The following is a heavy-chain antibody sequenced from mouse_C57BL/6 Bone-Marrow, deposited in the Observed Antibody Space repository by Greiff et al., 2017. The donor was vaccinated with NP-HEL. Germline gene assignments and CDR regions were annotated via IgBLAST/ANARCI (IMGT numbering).Heavy chain of an antibody. Sequence: VQLQQSGAELVMPGASVKLSCKASGYTFTSYWMHWVKQRPGQGLEWIGEIDPSDSYTNYNQKFKGKSTLTVDKSSSTAYMQLSSLTSEDAAVYYCARDPITTVVGDAMDYWGQGTSVTVSS. D-gene: IGHD1-1*01. CDR2: IDPSDSYT. CDR1: GYTFTSYW. CDR3: ARDPITTVVGDAMDY. J-gene: IGHJ4*01. V-gene: IGHV1-69*01.